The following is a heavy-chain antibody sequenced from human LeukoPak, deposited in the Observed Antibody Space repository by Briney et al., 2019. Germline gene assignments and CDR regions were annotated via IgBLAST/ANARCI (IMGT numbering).Heavy chain of an antibody. Sequence: PRGSLRLSCAASGFTVSSNYMSGVRQAPGKGLDWVSVIYSGGSTYYADSVKGRFTISRDNSKNTLYLQMNSLRAEDTAVYYCAREGSSGWYPYYFDYWGQGTLVTVSS. CDR1: GFTVSSNY. V-gene: IGHV3-53*01. D-gene: IGHD6-19*01. CDR3: AREGSSGWYPYYFDY. J-gene: IGHJ4*02. CDR2: IYSGGST.